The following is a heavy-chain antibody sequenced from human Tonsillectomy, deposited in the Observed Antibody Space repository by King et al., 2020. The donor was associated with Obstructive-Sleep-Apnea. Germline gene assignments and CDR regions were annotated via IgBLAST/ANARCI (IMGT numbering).Heavy chain of an antibody. CDR3: ARADGYNFGQHSYFDY. CDR2: IYHSGSP. D-gene: IGHD5-24*01. J-gene: IGHJ4*02. CDR1: GYSISSGYY. V-gene: IGHV4-38-2*02. Sequence: VQLQESGPGLVKTSETLSLTCTVSGYSISSGYYWGWLRPPPWKGLEWIGIIYHSGSPHYNPSLESRVAISVDTSKNQFSLQLRSVTAADTAVYYCARADGYNFGQHSYFDYWGQGTLVTVSS.